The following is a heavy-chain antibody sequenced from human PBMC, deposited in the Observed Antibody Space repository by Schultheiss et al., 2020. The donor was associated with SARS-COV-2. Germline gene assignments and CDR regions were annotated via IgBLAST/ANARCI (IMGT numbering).Heavy chain of an antibody. D-gene: IGHD6-13*01. J-gene: IGHJ4*02. Sequence: GESLKISCKGSGYNFANYWIAWVRQMPGKGLEWMGIIYPADSDTRYSPSFQGHVTISADKSISTAYLQWSSLKASDTAMYYCASYSSSWYQSPFDYWGQGTLVTVSS. CDR2: IYPADSDT. CDR3: ASYSSSWYQSPFDY. V-gene: IGHV5-51*01. CDR1: GYNFANYW.